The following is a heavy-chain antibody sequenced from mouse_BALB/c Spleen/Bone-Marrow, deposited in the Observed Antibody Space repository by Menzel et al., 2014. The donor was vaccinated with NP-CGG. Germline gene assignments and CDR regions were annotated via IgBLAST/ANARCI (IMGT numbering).Heavy chain of an antibody. CDR3: ARALGDGYYYAMDY. CDR2: IDPSDSET. D-gene: IGHD2-3*01. V-gene: IGHV1-69*02. Sequence: QVHLQQPGAELVKPGAPVKLSCKASGYTFTSYWMNWVKQRPGRGLEWIGRIDPSDSETHYNQKFKDKATLTVDESSSTAYIQLSSLTSEDSAVYYCARALGDGYYYAMDYWGQGTSVTVSS. J-gene: IGHJ4*01. CDR1: GYTFTSYW.